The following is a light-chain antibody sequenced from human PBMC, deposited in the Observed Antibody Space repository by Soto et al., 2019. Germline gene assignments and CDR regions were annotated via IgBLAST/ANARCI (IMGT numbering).Light chain of an antibody. CDR3: QSYDSRLSGSRV. J-gene: IGLJ2*01. CDR2: ANT. Sequence: QSVLTQPPSVSGAPGQRVTISCTGSSSNIGAGYDVHWYQQLPGTAPKLLIYANTDRPSGVPDRFSGSKSGTSASLAITGLQVEDEADYYCQSYDSRLSGSRVFGGGTKLTVL. CDR1: SSNIGAGYD. V-gene: IGLV1-40*01.